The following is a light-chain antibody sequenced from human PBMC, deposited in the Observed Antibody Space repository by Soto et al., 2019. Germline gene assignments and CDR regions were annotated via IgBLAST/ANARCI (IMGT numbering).Light chain of an antibody. Sequence: EIVLTQSPATLSLSPGERVTLSCRASQRVASYLAWYQQKPGQAPRLLIYDASKRATGIPARFSGRGSGTEFTLTISSLEPEDFAVYYCQQRSNWPPVITFGQGTRLEIK. CDR1: QRVASY. J-gene: IGKJ5*01. V-gene: IGKV3-11*01. CDR2: DAS. CDR3: QQRSNWPPVIT.